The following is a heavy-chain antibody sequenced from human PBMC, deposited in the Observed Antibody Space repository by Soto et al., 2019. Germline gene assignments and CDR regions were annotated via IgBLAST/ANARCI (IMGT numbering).Heavy chain of an antibody. V-gene: IGHV3-48*03. D-gene: IGHD6-13*01. Sequence: GGSLRLSCAASGFTFSSYEMNWVRQAPGKGLEWVSYISSSGSTIYYADSVKGRFTISRDNAKNSPYLQMNSLRAEDTAVYYCAGVGAAAFDPWGQGTLVTVSS. CDR3: AGVGAAAFDP. CDR1: GFTFSSYE. J-gene: IGHJ5*02. CDR2: ISSSGSTI.